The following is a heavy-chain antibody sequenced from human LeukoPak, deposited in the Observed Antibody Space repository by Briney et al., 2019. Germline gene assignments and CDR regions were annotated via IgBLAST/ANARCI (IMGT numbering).Heavy chain of an antibody. V-gene: IGHV3-48*03. J-gene: IGHJ4*02. Sequence: PAGGSLRLSCAASGFTFSSYEMNWVRQAPGKGLEWVSYISSSGSTIYYADSVKGRFTISRDNAKNALYLQMDSLRADDSALYYCARDGGSYLPDYWGQGTLVTVSS. D-gene: IGHD1-26*01. CDR3: ARDGGSYLPDY. CDR2: ISSSGSTI. CDR1: GFTFSSYE.